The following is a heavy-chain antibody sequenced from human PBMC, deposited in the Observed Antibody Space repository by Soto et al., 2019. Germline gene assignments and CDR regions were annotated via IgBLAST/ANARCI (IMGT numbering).Heavy chain of an antibody. J-gene: IGHJ6*02. CDR2: ISAYNGNT. CDR3: ARDSGEVVVAATPYYYYGMDV. Sequence: QVQLVQSGAEVKKPGASVKVSCKASGYTFTSYGISWVRQAPGQGLEWMGWISAYNGNTNYAQKLQGRVTVTTDTSTSTAYMELRSLRSDDTAVYYCARDSGEVVVAATPYYYYGMDVWGQGTTVTVSS. D-gene: IGHD2-15*01. V-gene: IGHV1-18*01. CDR1: GYTFTSYG.